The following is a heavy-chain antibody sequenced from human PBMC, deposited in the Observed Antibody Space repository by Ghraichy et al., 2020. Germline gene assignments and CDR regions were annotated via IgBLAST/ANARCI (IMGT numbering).Heavy chain of an antibody. CDR3: ARGGHSYVGSFDY. CDR2: INHSGST. J-gene: IGHJ4*02. D-gene: IGHD5-18*01. V-gene: IGHV4-34*01. CDR1: GGSFSGYY. Sequence: SETLSLTCAVYGGSFSGYYWSWIRQPPGKGLEWIGEINHSGSTNYNPSLKSRVTISVDTSKNQFSLKLSSVTAADTAVYYCARGGHSYVGSFDYWGQGTLVTVSS.